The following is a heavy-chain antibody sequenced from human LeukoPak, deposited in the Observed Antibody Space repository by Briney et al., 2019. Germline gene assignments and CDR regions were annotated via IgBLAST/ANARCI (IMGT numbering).Heavy chain of an antibody. D-gene: IGHD2-15*01. CDR3: ARDLRVVVAAYFDY. CDR1: GGSISSGSYY. CDR2: IYYSGST. V-gene: IGHV4-61*01. J-gene: IGHJ4*02. Sequence: SETLSLTCTVSGGSISSGSYYWSWIRQPPGKGLEWIGYIYYSGSTNYNPSLKSRVTISVDTSKNQFSLKLSSVTAADTAVYYCARDLRVVVAAYFDYWGQGTLVTVSS.